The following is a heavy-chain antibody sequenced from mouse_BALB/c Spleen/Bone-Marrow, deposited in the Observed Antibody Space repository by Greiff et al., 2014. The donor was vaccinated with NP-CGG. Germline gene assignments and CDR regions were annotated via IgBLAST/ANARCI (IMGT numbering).Heavy chain of an antibody. V-gene: IGHV14-3*02. J-gene: IGHJ2*01. CDR1: GFNIKDTY. CDR3: ARSYGSSPFDY. CDR2: IDPANGNT. D-gene: IGHD1-1*01. Sequence: EVKLQESGAELAKPGASVKLSCTASGFNIKDTYMHWVKQRPEQGLEWIGRIDPANGNTKYDPKFQGKATITADTSSNTAYLQLSSLTSEDTAVYYCARSYGSSPFDYWGQGTTLTVSS.